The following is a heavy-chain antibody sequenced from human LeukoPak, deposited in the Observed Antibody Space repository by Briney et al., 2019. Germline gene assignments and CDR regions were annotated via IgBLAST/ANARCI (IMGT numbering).Heavy chain of an antibody. CDR2: IYYSGST. CDR3: ARHVISSAAVAGLFDY. Sequence: PSETLSLTCTVSGGSISSYYWSWIRQPPGKGLEWIGYIYYSGSTNYNPSLKSRVTISVDTSKNQFSLKLSSVTAADTAVYYCARHVISSAAVAGLFDYWGQGTLVTVSS. CDR1: GGSISSYY. D-gene: IGHD6-19*01. V-gene: IGHV4-59*08. J-gene: IGHJ4*02.